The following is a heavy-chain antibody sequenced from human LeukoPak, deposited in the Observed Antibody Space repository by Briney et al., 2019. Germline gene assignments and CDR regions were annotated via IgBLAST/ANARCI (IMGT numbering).Heavy chain of an antibody. Sequence: SGGSLRLSCAASGFTFSSYAMSWVRQAPGKGLEWVSAISGSGGSTYYADSVKGRFTISRDNSKNTLYLQMNSLRAEGTAVYYCAKTPLSGYSSGWYYFDYWGQGTLVTVSS. CDR2: ISGSGGST. J-gene: IGHJ4*02. CDR1: GFTFSSYA. CDR3: AKTPLSGYSSGWYYFDY. V-gene: IGHV3-23*01. D-gene: IGHD6-19*01.